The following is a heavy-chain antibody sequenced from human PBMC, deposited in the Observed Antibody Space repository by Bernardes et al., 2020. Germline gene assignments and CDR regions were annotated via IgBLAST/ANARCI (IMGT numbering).Heavy chain of an antibody. Sequence: GSLRLSCAASGFTFSSYAMHWVRQAPGKGLEWVAVISYDGSNKYYADSVKGRFTISRDNSKNTLYLQMNSLRAEDTAVYYCANDYSNYRAKSSYWYFDLWGRGTLVTVSS. V-gene: IGHV3-30-3*02. D-gene: IGHD4-4*01. J-gene: IGHJ2*01. CDR1: GFTFSSYA. CDR2: ISYDGSNK. CDR3: ANDYSNYRAKSSYWYFDL.